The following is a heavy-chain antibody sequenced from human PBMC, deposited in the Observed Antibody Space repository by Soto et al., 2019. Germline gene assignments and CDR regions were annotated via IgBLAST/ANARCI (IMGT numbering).Heavy chain of an antibody. D-gene: IGHD6-19*01. CDR1: GYTFSNYG. CDR3: SRFIMVGGWFDPNYYHGMDV. V-gene: IGHV1-18*01. CDR2: ISGYNGNT. J-gene: IGHJ6*02. Sequence: QVQLVQSGAEVKKPGASVTVSRKTSGYTFSNYGINWVRQAPGQGLEWMGWISGYNGNTNYAQTVQGRVTMTTDPARGTVYLELRSLKSDDTAIYYCSRFIMVGGWFDPNYYHGMDVWGQGTTVTVSS.